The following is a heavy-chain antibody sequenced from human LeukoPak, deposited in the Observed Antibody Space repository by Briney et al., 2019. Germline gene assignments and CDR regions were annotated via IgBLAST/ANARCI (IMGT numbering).Heavy chain of an antibody. CDR1: GYTFTSYG. J-gene: IGHJ5*02. CDR3: ARELRKGGTTGDWFDP. D-gene: IGHD1-1*01. V-gene: IGHV1-18*01. CDR2: ISAYNGNT. Sequence: ASVKVSCKASGYTFTSYGISWVRQAPGQGLEWMGWISAYNGNTNYAQKLQGRVTMTTDTSTSTAYMELRSLRSDDTAVYYCARELRKGGTTGDWFDPWGQGTLVTVSS.